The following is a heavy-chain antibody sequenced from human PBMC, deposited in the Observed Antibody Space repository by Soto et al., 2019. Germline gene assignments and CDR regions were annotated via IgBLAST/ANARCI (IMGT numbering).Heavy chain of an antibody. V-gene: IGHV4-30-4*01. Sequence: TLSLTCAVSGASVSSDGYYWSWIRQPPGKGLEWIGFIYYSGTYFNPSLKSRATMSVDTSRNQFSLKLSSVTAADTAVYYCARDLGYCAAGSCYAKWGSWGQGTLVTVSS. CDR2: IYYSGT. CDR1: GASVSSDGYY. D-gene: IGHD2-15*01. CDR3: ARDLGYCAAGSCYAKWGS. J-gene: IGHJ5*02.